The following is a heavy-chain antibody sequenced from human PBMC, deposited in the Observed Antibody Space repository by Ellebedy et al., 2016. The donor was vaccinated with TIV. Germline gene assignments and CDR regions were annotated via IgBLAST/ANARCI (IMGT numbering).Heavy chain of an antibody. D-gene: IGHD7-27*01. J-gene: IGHJ3*02. Sequence: GGSLRLSCAASGFTFSPYSMNWVRQAPGKGLEWVSYISGSGLTKFYADSVKGRFTISRGNAETSLSLQMDSLRVEDTAVYYCARDMAWGNERVIDAFDIWGQGTMVTVSS. CDR2: ISGSGLTK. V-gene: IGHV3-48*04. CDR3: ARDMAWGNERVIDAFDI. CDR1: GFTFSPYS.